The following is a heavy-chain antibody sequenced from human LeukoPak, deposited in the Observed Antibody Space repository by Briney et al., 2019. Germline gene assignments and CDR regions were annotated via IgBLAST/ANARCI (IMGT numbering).Heavy chain of an antibody. J-gene: IGHJ6*03. Sequence: PSETLSLTCTVSGGSISSYYWSWIRQPPGKGLEWIGYIYYSGSTNYNPSLKSRVTISVDTSKNQFSLKLSSVTAADTAVYYCARGTVTRGYYYNYYMDVWSKETTVTVSS. D-gene: IGHD4-17*01. CDR2: IYYSGST. CDR1: GGSISSYY. CDR3: ARGTVTRGYYYNYYMDV. V-gene: IGHV4-59*01.